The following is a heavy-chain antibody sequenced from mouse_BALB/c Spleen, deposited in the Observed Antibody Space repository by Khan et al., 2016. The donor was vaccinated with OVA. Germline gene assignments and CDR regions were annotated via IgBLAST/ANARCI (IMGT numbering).Heavy chain of an antibody. CDR3: AGSLPIPTVVATAFDY. V-gene: IGHV3-2*02. CDR1: GYSITSDYA. Sequence: EVQLQESGPGLVKPSQSLSLTCTVTGYSITSDYAWNWIRQFPGNKLEWMGYISYSGRTSYNPSLKSRISITRDTSKNQFFLQLNSVTTEDTPTYHGAGSLPIPTVVATAFDYWAKAPLSQSPQ. J-gene: IGHJ2*01. CDR2: ISYSGRT. D-gene: IGHD1-1*01.